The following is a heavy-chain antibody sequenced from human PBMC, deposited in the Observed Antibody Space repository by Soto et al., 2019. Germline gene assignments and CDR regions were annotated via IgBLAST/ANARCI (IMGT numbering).Heavy chain of an antibody. Sequence: PAGSLRLSCAASGFTFSNYWMSWVRQAPGKGLEWVANIKEDGSEKYYVDSVKGRFTISGDNAKNSLYLQMNSLRAEDTAVYFCARDHLGYCSGGNCDWSQYFDYWGQGTLVTVSS. J-gene: IGHJ4*02. V-gene: IGHV3-7*04. D-gene: IGHD2-15*01. CDR2: IKEDGSEK. CDR1: GFTFSNYW. CDR3: ARDHLGYCSGGNCDWSQYFDY.